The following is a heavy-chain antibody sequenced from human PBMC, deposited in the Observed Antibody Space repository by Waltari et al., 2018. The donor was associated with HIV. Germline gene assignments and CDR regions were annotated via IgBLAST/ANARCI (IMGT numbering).Heavy chain of an antibody. J-gene: IGHJ6*02. CDR1: GFAFKNFA. CDR2: ISYGGVQ. CDR3: AKVAGRSGSYSHYYYGMDV. Sequence: QVQLVESGGGVVQPGGSLRLSCAASGFAFKNFAMHWVRQAPGEVLGWVAVISYGGVQYYGDSVNGPFTISSDNSKNSVFLQMGSLRPEDSALYYCAKVAGRSGSYSHYYYGMDVWGQGTTVTVS. V-gene: IGHV3-30*18. D-gene: IGHD1-26*01.